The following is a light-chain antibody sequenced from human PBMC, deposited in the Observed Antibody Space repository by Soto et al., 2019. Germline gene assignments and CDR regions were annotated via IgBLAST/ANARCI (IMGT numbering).Light chain of an antibody. J-gene: IGLJ3*02. V-gene: IGLV1-51*01. Sequence: QSVLTQPPSVSAAPGQKVTISCSGSSSNIGNNFVSWYQQLPETAPKLLIYDNNKRPSGIPDRFSGSKSGTSATLGITGLQTGDEADYYCGTWDSSLSAWVFGGGTSSPS. CDR3: GTWDSSLSAWV. CDR1: SSNIGNNF. CDR2: DNN.